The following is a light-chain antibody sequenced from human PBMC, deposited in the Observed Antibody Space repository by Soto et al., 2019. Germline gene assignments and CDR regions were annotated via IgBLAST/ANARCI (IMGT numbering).Light chain of an antibody. CDR1: QSISSW. CDR2: KAS. Sequence: DIQMTQSPSTLSASVGDRVTITCRASQSISSWLAWYQQKPGKAPKLLIYKASSLESGVPSRFSGSGSGTEFPLTISSLQPDYFATYYCQQYNSHPSFGGGTKVEIK. V-gene: IGKV1-5*03. CDR3: QQYNSHPS. J-gene: IGKJ4*01.